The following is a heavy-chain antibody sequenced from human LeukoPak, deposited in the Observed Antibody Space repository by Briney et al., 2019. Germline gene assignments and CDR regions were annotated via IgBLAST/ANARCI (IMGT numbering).Heavy chain of an antibody. CDR2: IWYDGSNK. CDR1: GFTFSSYG. J-gene: IGHJ4*02. D-gene: IGHD2/OR15-2a*01. CDR3: AKDKIFRYLDY. V-gene: IGHV3-30*02. Sequence: GGSLRLSCAASGFTFSSYGMHWVRQAPGKGLEWVAVIWYDGSNKYYADSVKDRFTISRDDSKNTLYLQMNSLRDEDTAVYYCAKDKIFRYLDYWGQGALVTVTS.